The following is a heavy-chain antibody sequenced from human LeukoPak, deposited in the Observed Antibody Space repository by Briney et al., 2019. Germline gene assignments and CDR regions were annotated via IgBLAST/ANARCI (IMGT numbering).Heavy chain of an antibody. Sequence: SETLSLTCAVYGGSFSGYYWSWIRQPPGKGLEWIGEINHSGSTNYNPSLKSRVTISVDTSKNQFSLKLSSVTAADTAVYYCARKVPAAKGPFDYWGQRTMVTVSS. D-gene: IGHD2-2*01. V-gene: IGHV4-34*01. CDR2: INHSGST. CDR3: ARKVPAAKGPFDY. CDR1: GGSFSGYY. J-gene: IGHJ4*02.